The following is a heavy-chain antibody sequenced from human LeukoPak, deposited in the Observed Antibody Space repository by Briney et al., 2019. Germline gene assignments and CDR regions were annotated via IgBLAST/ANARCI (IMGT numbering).Heavy chain of an antibody. CDR2: IWYDGSNK. D-gene: IGHD3-22*01. Sequence: GRSLRLSCAASGFTFSSYGMHWVRQAPGKGLEWVAVIWYDGSNKYYADSVKGRFTISRDNSKNTLYLQMNSLRAEDTDVYYCARDVPAYYYDSSGYTDAFDIWGQGTMVTVSS. CDR1: GFTFSSYG. CDR3: ARDVPAYYYDSSGYTDAFDI. V-gene: IGHV3-33*01. J-gene: IGHJ3*02.